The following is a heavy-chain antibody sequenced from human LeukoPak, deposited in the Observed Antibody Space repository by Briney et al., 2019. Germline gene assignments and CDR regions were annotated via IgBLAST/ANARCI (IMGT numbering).Heavy chain of an antibody. D-gene: IGHD2-2*01. J-gene: IGHJ6*03. CDR2: INHNGVST. CDR1: GFTFSSYA. Sequence: GGSLRLSCAASGFTFSSYAMTWVRQAPGKGLEWVPAINHNGVSTYYADSVKGRFTISRDNSKNTLYLQMNSLRAEDTAVYYCAKAGYACSSTSCFSNYYMDVWGKGTTVTVSS. CDR3: AKAGYACSSTSCFSNYYMDV. V-gene: IGHV3-23*01.